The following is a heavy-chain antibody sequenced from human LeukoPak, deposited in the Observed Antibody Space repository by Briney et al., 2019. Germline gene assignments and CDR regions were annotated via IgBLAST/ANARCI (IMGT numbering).Heavy chain of an antibody. CDR3: ARVGNYGDYVELWY. CDR1: GYTFTGYY. D-gene: IGHD4-17*01. V-gene: IGHV1-2*02. CDR2: INPNSGGT. Sequence: ASVKVSCKASGYTFTGYYMHWVRQAPGQGLEWMGWINPNSGGTNYAQKFQGRVTMTRDTSTSTVYMELSSLRSEDTAVYYCARVGNYGDYVELWYWGQGTLVTVSS. J-gene: IGHJ4*02.